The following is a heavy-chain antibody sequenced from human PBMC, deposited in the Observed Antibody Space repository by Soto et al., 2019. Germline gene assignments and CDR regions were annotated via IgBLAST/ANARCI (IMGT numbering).Heavy chain of an antibody. Sequence: ASVKVSCKASGYTCSTFPVHWVRQAPGQNLEWMGWIDAANGDTGYSQNFQGRVTITRDTTANTAYMELSGLRSEDTAVYYCARKDYYGSGSYHFDYWGQGTLVTVSS. CDR2: IDAANGDT. J-gene: IGHJ4*02. CDR1: GYTCSTFP. V-gene: IGHV1-3*01. CDR3: ARKDYYGSGSYHFDY. D-gene: IGHD3-10*01.